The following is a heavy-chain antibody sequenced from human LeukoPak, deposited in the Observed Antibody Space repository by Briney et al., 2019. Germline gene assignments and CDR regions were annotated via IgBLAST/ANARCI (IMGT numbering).Heavy chain of an antibody. Sequence: SETLSLTCTVSGGSISSYYWSWIRQPAGKGLEWIGRIYTSGSTNYNPSLKSRVTMSVDTSKNQFSLKLSSVTAADTAVYYRARDRILWFGEQFDPWGQGTLVTVSS. D-gene: IGHD3-10*01. J-gene: IGHJ5*02. CDR3: ARDRILWFGEQFDP. CDR2: IYTSGST. CDR1: GGSISSYY. V-gene: IGHV4-4*07.